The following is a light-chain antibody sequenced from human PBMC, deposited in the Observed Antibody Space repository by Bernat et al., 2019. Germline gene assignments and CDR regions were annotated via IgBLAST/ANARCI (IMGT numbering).Light chain of an antibody. V-gene: IGLV2-14*03. Sequence: QSALTQPASVSGSPGQSITISCTGTSSDIGAYNYVSWYQQHPGKAPKLIIYDVRHPPSGVSNRFSGSKSGNTASLTISGHQADDEADYHCSSYTSSSTYVFGSGTKVTVL. CDR1: SSDIGAYNY. J-gene: IGLJ1*01. CDR2: DVR. CDR3: SSYTSSSTYV.